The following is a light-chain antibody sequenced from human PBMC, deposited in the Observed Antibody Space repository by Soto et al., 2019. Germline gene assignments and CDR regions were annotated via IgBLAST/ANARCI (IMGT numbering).Light chain of an antibody. J-gene: IGKJ2*01. CDR2: LGS. V-gene: IGKV2-28*01. CDR1: QTLLHSNGYDY. CDR3: MQALQPSYT. Sequence: DIVMTQSPLSLPVTPGEPASISCRSRQTLLHSNGYDYLDWYVQKPGQSPQLLIFLGSTRASGVPDRFRGSGSGTDLTLTINRVEAEDAGVYYCMQALQPSYTFGPGTKLEIK.